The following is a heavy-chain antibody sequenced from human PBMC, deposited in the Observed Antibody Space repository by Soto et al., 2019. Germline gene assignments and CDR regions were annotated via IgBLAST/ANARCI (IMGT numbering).Heavy chain of an antibody. CDR2: ISAYNGET. Sequence: QVQLVQSGAEVKKPGASVKVSCKASGYNFHSYGITWVRQAPGQGLERLGWISAYNGETHSGQMLQGRVSLTIDISTSTAYMELRSLRSDDTAVYYCARDLEESGDVWTGVGLYWGQGIRVTVSS. D-gene: IGHD3-3*01. CDR1: GYNFHSYG. J-gene: IGHJ4*02. CDR3: ARDLEESGDVWTGVGLY. V-gene: IGHV1-18*01.